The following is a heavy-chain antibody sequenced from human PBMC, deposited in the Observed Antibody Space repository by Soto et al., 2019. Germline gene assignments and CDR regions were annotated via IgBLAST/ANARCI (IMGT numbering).Heavy chain of an antibody. D-gene: IGHD3-22*01. V-gene: IGHV3-21*01. CDR2: ISSSSSYI. CDR1: GFTFSSYS. J-gene: IGHJ4*02. Sequence: EVQLVESGGGLVKPGGSLRLSCAASGFTFSSYSMNWVRQAPGKGLEWVSSISSSSSYIYYADSVKGRFTISRDNAKNSLYLQMNSLRAEATAVYYCARLTPYDSSGYYCYWGQGTLVTVSS. CDR3: ARLTPYDSSGYYCY.